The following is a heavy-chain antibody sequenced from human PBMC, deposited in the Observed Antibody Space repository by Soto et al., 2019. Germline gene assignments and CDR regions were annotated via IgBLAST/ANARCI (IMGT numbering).Heavy chain of an antibody. V-gene: IGHV1-69*13. CDR3: ARADYYDSSGYFNLDY. CDR1: GGTFSSYA. CDR2: IIPTFGTA. Sequence: WASVKVSCKASGGTFSSYAISWVRQAPGQGLEWMGGIIPTFGTANYAQKFQGRVTITADESTSTAYMELSNLRSEDTAVYYCARADYYDSSGYFNLDYWGQGTLVTVSS. D-gene: IGHD3-22*01. J-gene: IGHJ4*02.